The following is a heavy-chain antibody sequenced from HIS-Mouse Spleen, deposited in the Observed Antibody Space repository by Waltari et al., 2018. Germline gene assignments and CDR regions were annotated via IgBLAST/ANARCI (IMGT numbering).Heavy chain of an antibody. CDR1: GFTFSSYS. CDR2: ISSSSTI. J-gene: IGHJ4*02. CDR3: AREMGEWLRLGGQYSYGPDY. V-gene: IGHV3-48*01. Sequence: EVQLVESGGGLVQPGGSLRLSCAASGFTFSSYSMNWVRQAPGTGLEWVSYISSSSTIYYADSVKGRFTISRDNAKNSLYLQMNSLRAEDTAVYYCAREMGEWLRLGGQYSYGPDYWGQGTLVTVSS. D-gene: IGHD5-12*01.